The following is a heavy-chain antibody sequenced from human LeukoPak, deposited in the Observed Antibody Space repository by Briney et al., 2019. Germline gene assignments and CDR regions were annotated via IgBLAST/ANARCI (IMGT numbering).Heavy chain of an antibody. V-gene: IGHV4-31*03. D-gene: IGHD5-18*01. CDR1: GGSISSGDYY. CDR2: IYCSGTT. CDR3: ARVGSPITAFFDC. Sequence: SETLSLTCTVSGGSISSGDYYWSWIRQHPMKGQEWIGYIYCSGTTYYNPPLESRVTISVDTSKNQFSLKLSSMTAADTAVYYCARVGSPITAFFDCWGQGTLVSVSS. J-gene: IGHJ4*02.